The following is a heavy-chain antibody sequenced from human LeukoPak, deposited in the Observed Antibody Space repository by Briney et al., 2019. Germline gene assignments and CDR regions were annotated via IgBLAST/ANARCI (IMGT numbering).Heavy chain of an antibody. CDR1: GYSLLEVA. V-gene: IGHV1-24*01. CDR3: AMTDRYAGRPFDY. J-gene: IGHJ4*02. CDR2: FDPEDGEDGET. D-gene: IGHD5-12*01. Sequence: GASVTVSFKVSGYSLLEVAMHWVRQAPGKGLEWVGRFDPEDGEDGETHYAQKLQGRVTMTEDASTDTAYMELNSLRSEDTAVYYCAMTDRYAGRPFDYWGQGTLVTVSS.